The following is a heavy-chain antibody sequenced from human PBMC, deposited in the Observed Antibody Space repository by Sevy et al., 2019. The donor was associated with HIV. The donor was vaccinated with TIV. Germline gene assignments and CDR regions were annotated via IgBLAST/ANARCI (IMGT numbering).Heavy chain of an antibody. Sequence: SETQSLTCTVSGGSISSGSYYWSWIRQPAGKGLEWIGRIYTSGSTNYNPSLKSRVTISVDTSKNQFSLKLSSVTAADTAVYYCARVEGALDSINYWGQGTLVTVSS. CDR2: IYTSGST. D-gene: IGHD3-22*01. J-gene: IGHJ4*02. CDR1: GGSISSGSYY. V-gene: IGHV4-61*02. CDR3: ARVEGALDSINY.